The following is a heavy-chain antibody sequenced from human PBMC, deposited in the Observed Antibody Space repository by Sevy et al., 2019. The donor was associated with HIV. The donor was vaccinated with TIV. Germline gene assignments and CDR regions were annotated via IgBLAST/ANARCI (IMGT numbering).Heavy chain of an antibody. J-gene: IGHJ4*02. CDR2: FSFGCGRI. CDR3: AREGCTQPHDY. CDR1: GFTFAKYS. Sequence: GGSLRLSCAASGFTFAKYSMSWVRQAPGKGLEWVSTFSFGCGRINYADSVKGRFTISRYDSKNTLFLQVNSLRAEDTATYFCAREGCTQPHDYWGQGTLVTVSS. V-gene: IGHV3-23*01. D-gene: IGHD2-8*01.